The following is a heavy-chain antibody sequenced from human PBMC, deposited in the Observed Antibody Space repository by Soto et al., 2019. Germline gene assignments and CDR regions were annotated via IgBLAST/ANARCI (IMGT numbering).Heavy chain of an antibody. V-gene: IGHV3-30-3*01. D-gene: IGHD6-25*01. CDR3: ARENMEGYSSGFRELAGFDY. J-gene: IGHJ4*02. CDR2: ISYDGNNK. CDR1: GFTFSSYA. Sequence: QVQLVESGGGVVQPGRSLRLSCAASGFTFSSYAMHWVRQAPGKGLEWVAVISYDGNNKYYADSVKGRFTISRDNSKNTLYLQMNSLRAEDTAVYYCARENMEGYSSGFRELAGFDYSGQGTLVTVSS.